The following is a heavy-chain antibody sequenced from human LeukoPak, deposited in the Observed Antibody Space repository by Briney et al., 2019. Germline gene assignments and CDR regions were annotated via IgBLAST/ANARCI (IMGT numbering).Heavy chain of an antibody. CDR2: IIPILGIA. J-gene: IGHJ6*02. CDR3: ARIRATVTTFRSRYYYYGMDV. D-gene: IGHD4-11*01. CDR1: GYTFTSYY. Sequence: SVKVSCKASGYTFTSYYMHWVRQAPGQGLEWMGRIIPILGIANYAQKFQGRVTITADKSTSTAYMELSSLRSEDTAVYYCARIRATVTTFRSRYYYYGMDVWGQGTTVTVSS. V-gene: IGHV1-69*02.